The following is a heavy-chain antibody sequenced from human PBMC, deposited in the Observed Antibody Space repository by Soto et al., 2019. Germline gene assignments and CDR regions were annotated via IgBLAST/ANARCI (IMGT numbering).Heavy chain of an antibody. CDR2: SYHSGSS. V-gene: IGHV4-30-2*05. Sequence: SETLSLTCTVSGGSINSAGHSWGWVRQSPGKGLEWIGYSYHSGSSYYNPSLQSRVTISVDTSENQFSLRLTSVTAADTAVYYCVTVNLVGAAYYFDYWGPGTLVTVSS. D-gene: IGHD1-26*01. CDR1: GGSINSAGHS. CDR3: VTVNLVGAAYYFDY. J-gene: IGHJ4*02.